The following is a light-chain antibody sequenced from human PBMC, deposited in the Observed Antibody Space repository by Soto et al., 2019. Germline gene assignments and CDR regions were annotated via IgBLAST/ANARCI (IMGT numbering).Light chain of an antibody. V-gene: IGKV4-1*01. CDR2: WAS. J-gene: IGKJ1*01. CDR1: QSVLYSSNNKNY. CDR3: QQYHTPPVT. Sequence: DIVMTQSPDSLAVSPGGRATINCKSSQSVLYSSNNKNYLAWYQQKAGQPPKLLTYWASTRVSGVPDRFSGSGSGTDFTLTTSNLQAEDGAVYYCQQYHTPPVTFGQGTKVEVK.